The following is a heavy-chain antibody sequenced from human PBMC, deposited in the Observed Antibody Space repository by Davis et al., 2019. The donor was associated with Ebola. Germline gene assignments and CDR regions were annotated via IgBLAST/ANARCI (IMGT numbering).Heavy chain of an antibody. V-gene: IGHV3-7*03. J-gene: IGHJ6*02. CDR1: GFTFSSYW. CDR3: AKGIGTTYYYGMDV. CDR2: IKQDGSEK. D-gene: IGHD1-14*01. Sequence: GESLKISCAASGFTFSSYWMSWVCQAPGKGLEWVANIKQDGSEKYYVDSVKGRSTISRDNAKNSLYLQMNSLRAEDTALYYCAKGIGTTYYYGMDVWGQGTTVTVSS.